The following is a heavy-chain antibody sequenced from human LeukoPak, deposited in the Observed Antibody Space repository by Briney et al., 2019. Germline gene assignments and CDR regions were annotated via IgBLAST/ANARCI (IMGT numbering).Heavy chain of an antibody. V-gene: IGHV3-23*01. CDR2: ITGTGDST. D-gene: IGHD1-1*01. CDR3: AKYMHQVHLYSFDS. J-gene: IGHJ4*02. CDR1: GFTFRSFA. Sequence: GGSLRLSCAASGFTFRSFAMGWVRQAPGKGLEWVSGITGTGDSTSYADSVKGRFIISRNNSKNTLYLQMDSLRAEDTAIYYCAKYMHQVHLYSFDSWGQGTLLAVSS.